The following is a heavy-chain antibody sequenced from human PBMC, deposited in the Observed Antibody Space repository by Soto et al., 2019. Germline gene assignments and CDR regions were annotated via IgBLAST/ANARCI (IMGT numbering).Heavy chain of an antibody. CDR2: ISWNSGSI. CDR3: AKDTPFHGIGVTRYYYYGMDV. D-gene: IGHD2-8*01. CDR1: GFTFDDYA. V-gene: IGHV3-9*01. J-gene: IGHJ6*02. Sequence: GGSLRLSCAASGFTFDDYAMHWVRQAPGKGLEWVSGISWNSGSIGYADSVKGRFTISRDNAKNSLYLQMNSLRAEDTALYYCAKDTPFHGIGVTRYYYYGMDVWGQGTTVTVSS.